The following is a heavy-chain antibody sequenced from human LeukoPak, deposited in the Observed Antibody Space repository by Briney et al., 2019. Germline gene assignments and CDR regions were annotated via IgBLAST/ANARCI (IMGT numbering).Heavy chain of an antibody. V-gene: IGHV4-39*07. CDR2: IYYSGST. CDR1: GGSISSSSYY. J-gene: IGHJ6*03. D-gene: IGHD2-2*01. Sequence: SETLSLTCTVSGGSISSSSYYWGWIRQPPGKGLEWIGSIYYSGSTYYNPSLKSRVTISVDTSKNQFSLKLSSVTAADTAVYYCARGSIVVVPAAIDYYYYMDVWGKGTTVTVSS. CDR3: ARGSIVVVPAAIDYYYYMDV.